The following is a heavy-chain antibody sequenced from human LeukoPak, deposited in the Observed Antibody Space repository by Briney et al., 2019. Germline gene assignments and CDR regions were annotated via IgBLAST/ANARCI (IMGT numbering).Heavy chain of an antibody. CDR1: GFTFDDYA. D-gene: IGHD3-10*01. CDR2: ISWNSGSI. Sequence: GGSLRLSCAASGFTFDDYAMHWVRQAPGKGLEWVSGISWNSGSIGYADSMKGRFTISRDNAKNSLYLQMNSLRAEDTALYYCAKGLYGSGSYSNWFDPWGQGTLVTVSS. CDR3: AKGLYGSGSYSNWFDP. V-gene: IGHV3-9*01. J-gene: IGHJ5*02.